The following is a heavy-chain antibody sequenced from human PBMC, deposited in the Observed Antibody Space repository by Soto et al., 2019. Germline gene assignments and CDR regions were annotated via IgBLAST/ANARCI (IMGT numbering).Heavy chain of an antibody. J-gene: IGHJ3*02. CDR3: ARDDSFAFXI. D-gene: IGHD2-21*01. CDR1: GFTFTSCS. CDR2: IRGTT. Sequence: GGSLRLSCAASGFTFTSCSMNWVRQAPGKGLEWVSYIRGTTHYADSVKGRFTISRDNARSSLYLQMNSLRADDTAVYYCARDDSFAFXIWGQGTMVTVSS. V-gene: IGHV3-48*01.